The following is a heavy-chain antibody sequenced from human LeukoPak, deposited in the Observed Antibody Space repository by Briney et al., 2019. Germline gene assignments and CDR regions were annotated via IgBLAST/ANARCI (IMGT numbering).Heavy chain of an antibody. CDR3: ARRLCSGGSCSSFDY. D-gene: IGHD2-15*01. J-gene: IGHJ4*02. V-gene: IGHV3-23*01. CDR2: ISGNGGGT. Sequence: PGGSLRLSCAASGFSFSSYLMSWVRQAPGKGLEWVSTISGNGGGTYYADSVKGRFTISRDNSKNTLYLQMNSLRAEDRALHYCARRLCSGGSCSSFDYWGQGTLVTVSS. CDR1: GFSFSSYL.